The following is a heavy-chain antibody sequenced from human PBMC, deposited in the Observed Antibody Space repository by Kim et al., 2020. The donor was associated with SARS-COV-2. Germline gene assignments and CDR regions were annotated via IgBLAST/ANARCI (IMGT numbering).Heavy chain of an antibody. Sequence: QKFQGRVTITADKSTSTAYMELSSLRSEDTAVYYCARGYCSSTSCYSFDYWGQGTLVTVSS. J-gene: IGHJ4*02. D-gene: IGHD2-2*01. V-gene: IGHV1-69*04. CDR3: ARGYCSSTSCYSFDY.